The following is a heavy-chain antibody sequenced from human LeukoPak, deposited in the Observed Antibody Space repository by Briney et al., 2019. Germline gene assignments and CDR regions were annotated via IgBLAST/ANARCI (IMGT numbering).Heavy chain of an antibody. D-gene: IGHD3-22*01. CDR1: GGSITSGGYS. CDR3: ARSYYYDSSGPWGN. Sequence: PSQTLSLTCAASGGSITSGGYSWSWIWQPPGKGLEWIGYIHHSGSTYYNPSLNSRVTMSVDRSKNQFSLKLNSVTAADTAVYYCARSYYYDSSGPWGNWGQGTLVTVSS. V-gene: IGHV4-30-2*01. J-gene: IGHJ4*02. CDR2: IHHSGST.